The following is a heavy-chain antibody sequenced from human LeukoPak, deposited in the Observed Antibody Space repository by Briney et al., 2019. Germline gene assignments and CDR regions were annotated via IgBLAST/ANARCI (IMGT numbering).Heavy chain of an antibody. Sequence: GGSLRLSCAASGFTFNDYHMSWIRQAPGKGLEWISYISPGGGDIYFADSVKGRFTLSRDNAKNSLYLQVSSLTAEDTAVYYCASGRDIEVAGPGGYFDHWGQGTLVTVSS. D-gene: IGHD6-19*01. V-gene: IGHV3-11*01. CDR2: ISPGGGDI. J-gene: IGHJ4*02. CDR1: GFTFNDYH. CDR3: ASGRDIEVAGPGGYFDH.